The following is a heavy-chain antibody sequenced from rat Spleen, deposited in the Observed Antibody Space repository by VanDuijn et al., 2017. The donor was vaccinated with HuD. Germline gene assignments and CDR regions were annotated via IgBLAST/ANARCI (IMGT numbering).Heavy chain of an antibody. Sequence: EVQLVESGGGLVQPGRSLKLSCAASGFTFSNYYMAWVRQAPTKGLEWVAYINTGAGNTYYRDSVKGRFPISRDNAKSTLYLQMDSLRSEDTATYYCARPRHNSGYTWFAYWGQGTLVTVSS. J-gene: IGHJ3*01. CDR1: GFTFSNYY. CDR3: ARPRHNSGYTWFAY. CDR2: INTGAGNT. V-gene: IGHV5S23*01. D-gene: IGHD4-3*01.